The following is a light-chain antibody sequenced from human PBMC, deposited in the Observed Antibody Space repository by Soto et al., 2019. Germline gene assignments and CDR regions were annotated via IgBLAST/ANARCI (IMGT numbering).Light chain of an antibody. Sequence: DIVLTQSPATLSLSPGDRATLSCGASQRISTTYLAWYQQKPGLAPRLLIYDTSNRATGIPDRFSGSGSGTDFTLTISRLEPEDFAVYYCQAYEETPAWTFGQGTKVEIK. J-gene: IGKJ1*01. V-gene: IGKV3D-20*01. CDR3: QAYEETPAWT. CDR1: QRISTTY. CDR2: DTS.